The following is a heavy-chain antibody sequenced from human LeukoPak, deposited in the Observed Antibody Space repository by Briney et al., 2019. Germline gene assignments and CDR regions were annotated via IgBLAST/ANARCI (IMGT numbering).Heavy chain of an antibody. CDR3: ATHVVKVNAFDI. Sequence: ASVKVSCKVSGYTLTELSMHWVRQAPGKGLEWMGGFDPEDGETIYAQKFQGRVTMTEDTSTDTAYMELSSLRSEDTAVYHCATHVVKVNAFDIWGQGTMVTVSS. J-gene: IGHJ3*02. V-gene: IGHV1-24*01. CDR2: FDPEDGET. D-gene: IGHD2-15*01. CDR1: GYTLTELS.